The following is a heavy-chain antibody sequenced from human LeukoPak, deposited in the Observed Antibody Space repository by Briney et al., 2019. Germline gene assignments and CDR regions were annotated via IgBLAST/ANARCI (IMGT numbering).Heavy chain of an antibody. J-gene: IGHJ5*02. Sequence: ASVKVSCKASGYTFTSYGISWVRQAPGQGLEWMGWISAYNGNTNYAQKLQGRVTMTTDTSTSTAYMELRSLRSDDTAGYYCARENYCSSTSCLGGNWFDPWGQGTLVTVSS. D-gene: IGHD2-2*01. CDR3: ARENYCSSTSCLGGNWFDP. CDR2: ISAYNGNT. V-gene: IGHV1-18*01. CDR1: GYTFTSYG.